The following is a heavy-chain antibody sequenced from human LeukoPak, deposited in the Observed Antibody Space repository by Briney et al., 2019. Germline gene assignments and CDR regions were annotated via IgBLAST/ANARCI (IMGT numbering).Heavy chain of an antibody. CDR2: INHSGST. Sequence: PSETLSLTCAVYGGSFSGYYWSWIRQPPGKGLEWIGEINHSGSTNYNPSLKSRVTISVDTSKNQFSLKLSSVTAADTAVYYCARSNFPTVTIHLGYLDLWGRGTLVTVSS. CDR3: ARSNFPTVTIHLGYLDL. J-gene: IGHJ2*01. CDR1: GGSFSGYY. D-gene: IGHD4-17*01. V-gene: IGHV4-34*01.